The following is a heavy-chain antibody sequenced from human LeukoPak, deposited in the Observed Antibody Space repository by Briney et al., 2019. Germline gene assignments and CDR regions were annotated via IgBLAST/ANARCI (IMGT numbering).Heavy chain of an antibody. D-gene: IGHD6-13*01. J-gene: IGHJ5*02. Sequence: PSETLSLTCTVSGGSISSYSWSWIRQPPGKGLEWIGYIYFSGSPNYNPSLKSRVAISVDTSKNQFSLKLSSVTAADTAVYYCARYSSTAAGPFDPWGQGSLVTVSS. CDR2: IYFSGSP. CDR3: ARYSSTAAGPFDP. V-gene: IGHV4-59*01. CDR1: GGSISSYS.